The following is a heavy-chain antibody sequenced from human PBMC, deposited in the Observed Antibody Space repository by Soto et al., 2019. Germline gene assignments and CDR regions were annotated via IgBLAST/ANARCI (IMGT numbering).Heavy chain of an antibody. J-gene: IGHJ6*02. CDR1: GFTFSSYA. D-gene: IGHD1-7*01. Sequence: GGSLRLSCAASGFTFSSYAMHWVRQAPGKGLEWVAVISYDGSNKYYADSVKGRFTISRDNSKNALYLQMNSLRAEDTAVYYCARSQLELTYYYYGMDVWGQGTTVTVSS. CDR2: ISYDGSNK. CDR3: ARSQLELTYYYYGMDV. V-gene: IGHV3-30-3*01.